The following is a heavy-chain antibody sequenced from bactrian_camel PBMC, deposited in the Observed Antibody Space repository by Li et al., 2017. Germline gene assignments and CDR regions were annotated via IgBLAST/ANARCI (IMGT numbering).Heavy chain of an antibody. CDR2: IDHPGRT. CDR3: VAGWGHCDLQADFRA. V-gene: IGHV3S53*01. Sequence: HVQLVESGGGSVQAGGSLRLSCVASEATYCMGWFRQTPGKEREGVATIDHPGRTTYADPVKGRFAISKDNAKDTLYLQMHNLKPEDTGVYFCVAGWGHCDLQADFRAWGQGTQVTVS. CDR1: EATYC. J-gene: IGHJ6*01. D-gene: IGHD3*01.